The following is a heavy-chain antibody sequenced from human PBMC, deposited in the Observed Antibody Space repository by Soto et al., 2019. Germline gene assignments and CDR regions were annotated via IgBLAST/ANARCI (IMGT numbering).Heavy chain of an antibody. CDR3: VRRYDPYYFDY. J-gene: IGHJ4*02. D-gene: IGHD1-1*01. CDR2: IYWDDDQ. Sequence: SGPTLVNPTQTLTLTCTFSGFSFSINGVAVGWIRQPPGQALEWLALIYWDDDQRYNPSLKNRLTITKDNSKKQVVLTLTDMDPVDTGTYFCVRRYDPYYFDYWGQGTLVTVSS. CDR1: GFSFSINGVA. V-gene: IGHV2-5*04.